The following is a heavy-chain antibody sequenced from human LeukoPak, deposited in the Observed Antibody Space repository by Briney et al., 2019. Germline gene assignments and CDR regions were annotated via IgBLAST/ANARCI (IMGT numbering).Heavy chain of an antibody. J-gene: IGHJ6*03. CDR1: GYTFTDYY. V-gene: IGHV1-2*02. D-gene: IGHD6-13*01. CDR3: TRGWQLASYYYYYMDV. Sequence: ASVKVSCKASGYTFTDYYMHWVRQAPGQGLEWMGWINPNSGGTNYAQKFQGRVTMTRDTSISTAYMELSRLRSDDTAVYYCTRGWQLASYYYYYMDVWGKGTTVTVSS. CDR2: INPNSGGT.